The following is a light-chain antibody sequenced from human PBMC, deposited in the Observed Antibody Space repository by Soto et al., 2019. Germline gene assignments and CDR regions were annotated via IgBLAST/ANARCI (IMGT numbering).Light chain of an antibody. CDR2: DAS. CDR1: QGISSY. J-gene: IGKJ5*01. Sequence: GDRVTITCRASQGISSYLAWYQQKPGKAPKLLIYDASTLQSGVPSRFSGSGSGTEFTLTISSLQPEDFATYYCQQLDSYPITFGQGTRLEIK. V-gene: IGKV1-9*01. CDR3: QQLDSYPIT.